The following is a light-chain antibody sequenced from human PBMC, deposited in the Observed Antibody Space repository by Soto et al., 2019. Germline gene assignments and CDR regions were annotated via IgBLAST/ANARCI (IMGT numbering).Light chain of an antibody. CDR3: QQYNSWPLT. V-gene: IGKV3-15*01. CDR2: GAS. Sequence: EVVMTQSPATLSVSPGDRVTLSCRASQNVRSNSAWYQQKPGQVPRLLIYGASTRATGIPARFSGSGYETEFTLTISSLQSEDYAVYYCQQYNSWPLTFGGGTTVEIK. CDR1: QNVRSN. J-gene: IGKJ4*01.